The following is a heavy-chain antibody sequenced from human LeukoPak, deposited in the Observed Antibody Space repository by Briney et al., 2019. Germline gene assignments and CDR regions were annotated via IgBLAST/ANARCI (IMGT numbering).Heavy chain of an antibody. D-gene: IGHD3-22*01. V-gene: IGHV3-23*01. CDR2: ISGSGGST. CDR3: AKGYYYDSSGDFDY. CDR1: GLTFSSYA. Sequence: GGSLRLSCAASGLTFSSYAMSWVRQAPGKGLEWVSAISGSGGSTYYADSVKGRFTISRDNSKNTLYLQMNSLRAEDTAVYYCAKGYYYDSSGDFDYWGQGTLVTVSS. J-gene: IGHJ4*02.